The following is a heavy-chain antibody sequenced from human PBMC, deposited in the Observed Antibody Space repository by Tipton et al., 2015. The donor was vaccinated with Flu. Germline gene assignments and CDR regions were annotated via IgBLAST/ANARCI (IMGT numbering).Heavy chain of an antibody. V-gene: IGHV4-38-2*01. Sequence: TLSLTCAVSGYSISSGYYWGWIRQPPGKGLEWIGSIYHSGSTYYNPSLKSRVTISVDTSKNQFSLKLSSVTAADTAVYYCARGDAFDIWGQGTMVTVSS. CDR2: IYHSGST. CDR1: GYSISSGYY. J-gene: IGHJ3*02. CDR3: ARGDAFDI.